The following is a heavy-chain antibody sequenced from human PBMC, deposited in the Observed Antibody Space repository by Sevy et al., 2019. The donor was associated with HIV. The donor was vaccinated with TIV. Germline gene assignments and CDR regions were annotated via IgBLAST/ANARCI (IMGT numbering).Heavy chain of an antibody. V-gene: IGHV4-34*01. CDR2: INHSGST. Sequence: SETLSLTCAVYGGSFSGYYWSWIRQPPGKGLEWIGEINHSGSTNYNPSLKSRVTISVDTSKNQFSLKLSSVTAADTAVYYCARGQGPPGDYGPVLDYWGQGTLVTVSS. D-gene: IGHD4-17*01. CDR1: GGSFSGYY. CDR3: ARGQGPPGDYGPVLDY. J-gene: IGHJ4*02.